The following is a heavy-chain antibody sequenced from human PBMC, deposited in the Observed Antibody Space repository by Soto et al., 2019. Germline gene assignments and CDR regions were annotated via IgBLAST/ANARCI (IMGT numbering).Heavy chain of an antibody. CDR3: ARGHCSSTSCYGSDYYYGLDV. Sequence: ASVKVSCKASGYTFTGYYMHWVRQAPGQGLEWMGWINPNSGDTSYAQKFQGRVTMTRDTSITTAYMELSRLRSDDTAVFYCARGHCSSTSCYGSDYYYGLDVWGQGTTVTVSS. CDR1: GYTFTGYY. J-gene: IGHJ6*02. D-gene: IGHD2-2*01. CDR2: INPNSGDT. V-gene: IGHV1-2*02.